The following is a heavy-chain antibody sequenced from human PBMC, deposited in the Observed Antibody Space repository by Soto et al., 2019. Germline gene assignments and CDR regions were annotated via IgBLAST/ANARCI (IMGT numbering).Heavy chain of an antibody. CDR3: ARDHHRYSGYDYVDY. Sequence: QVQLVESGGGLVKPGGSLRLSCAASGFTFSDYYMSWIRQAPGKGLEWVSYIGSSSSYTNYADSVKGRFTISRDNAKNALYLQMNSLRADDTAVYYCARDHHRYSGYDYVDYWGQGTMVTVSS. J-gene: IGHJ4*02. CDR1: GFTFSDYY. V-gene: IGHV3-11*05. D-gene: IGHD5-12*01. CDR2: IGSSSSYT.